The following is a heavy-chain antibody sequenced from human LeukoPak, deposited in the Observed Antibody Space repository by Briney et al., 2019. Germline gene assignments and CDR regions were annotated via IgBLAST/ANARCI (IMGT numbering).Heavy chain of an antibody. CDR2: IGHSGRT. CDR3: ARAYTNTWNFDGFDP. CDR1: GGSFSGYY. J-gene: IGHJ5*02. D-gene: IGHD1-1*01. Sequence: SETLSLTCAVYGGSFSGYYWSWIRQPPGKGLEWIGEIGHSGRTNSNASLKSRVTISVDMSKNQFSLRLSSVTAADTAVYYCARAYTNTWNFDGFDPWGQGTLVTVSS. V-gene: IGHV4-34*01.